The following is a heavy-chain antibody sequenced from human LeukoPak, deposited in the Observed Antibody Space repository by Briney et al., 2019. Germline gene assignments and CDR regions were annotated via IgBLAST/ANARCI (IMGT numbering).Heavy chain of an antibody. V-gene: IGHV3-33*01. Sequence: GGSLRLSCAASGFTFSSYGMHWVRQAPGKGLEWVAVIWYDGSNKYYADSVKGRFTISRDNSKNTLYLQMNSLRAEDTAVYYCARQYSYGTIYFDYWGQGTLVTVSS. D-gene: IGHD5-18*01. CDR2: IWYDGSNK. J-gene: IGHJ4*02. CDR1: GFTFSSYG. CDR3: ARQYSYGTIYFDY.